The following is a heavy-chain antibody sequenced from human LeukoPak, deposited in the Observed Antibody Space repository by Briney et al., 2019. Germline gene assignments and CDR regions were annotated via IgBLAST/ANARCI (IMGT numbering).Heavy chain of an antibody. CDR3: ARETSQKGAHYMDV. CDR2: IYYSGST. CDR1: GGSISSYY. Sequence: PSETLSLTCTVSGGSISSYYWSWIRQPPGRGLDLIGSIYYSGSTNYNPSLKSRVTISVDTSKNQFSLKLSSVTAADTAVYYCARETSQKGAHYMDVRGKGTTVTISS. D-gene: IGHD3-16*01. J-gene: IGHJ6*03. V-gene: IGHV4-59*01.